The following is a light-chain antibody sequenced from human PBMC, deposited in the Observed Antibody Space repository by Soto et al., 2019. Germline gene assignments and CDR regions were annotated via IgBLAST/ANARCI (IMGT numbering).Light chain of an antibody. CDR3: QSYDSSLSGAV. CDR2: GNN. J-gene: IGLJ7*01. CDR1: SSNIGTDYD. Sequence: QSVLTQPPSVSGAPGQRVTISCTGSSSNIGTDYDVYWYQQLPGTAPKLLIYGNNNRPSGVPDRFSASKSGTSASLAITGLQAEDEADYYCQSYDSSLSGAVFGGGTQLTVL. V-gene: IGLV1-40*01.